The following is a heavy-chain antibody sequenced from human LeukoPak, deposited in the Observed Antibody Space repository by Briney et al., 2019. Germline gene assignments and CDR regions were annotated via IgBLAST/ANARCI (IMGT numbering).Heavy chain of an antibody. Sequence: ASVKVSCKASGGTFSSYAISWVRQAPGQGLEWMGGIIPIFGTANYAQKFQGRATITADKSTSTAYMELSSLRSEDTAVYYCVRGEKMWFGELLDYWGQGTLVTVSS. CDR1: GGTFSSYA. J-gene: IGHJ4*02. CDR2: IIPIFGTA. D-gene: IGHD3-10*01. CDR3: VRGEKMWFGELLDY. V-gene: IGHV1-69*06.